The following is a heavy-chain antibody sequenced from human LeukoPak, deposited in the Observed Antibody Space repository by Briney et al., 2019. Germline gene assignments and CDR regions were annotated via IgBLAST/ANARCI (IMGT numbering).Heavy chain of an antibody. CDR2: ISYDGSNK. V-gene: IGHV3-30*18. Sequence: GGSLRLSCAASGFTFSSYGMHWVRQAPGKGPEWVAVISYDGSNKYYADSVKGRFTISRDNSKNTLYLQMNSLRAEDTAVYYCAKDADSPFDYWGQGTLVTVSS. CDR1: GFTFSSYG. CDR3: AKDADSPFDY. D-gene: IGHD2-15*01. J-gene: IGHJ4*02.